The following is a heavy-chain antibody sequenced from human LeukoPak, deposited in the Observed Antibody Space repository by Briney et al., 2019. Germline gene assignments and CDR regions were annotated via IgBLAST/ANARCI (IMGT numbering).Heavy chain of an antibody. V-gene: IGHV4-59*13. Sequence: SETLSLTCTLSGGSISTYYWSWIRQPPGKGLEWIGYIYHSGSTYYNPSLKSRVTISVDTSKNQFSLKLSSVTAADTAVHYCARGGGYASPIGYWGQGALVTVSS. CDR1: GGSISTYY. J-gene: IGHJ4*02. CDR3: ARGGGYASPIGY. CDR2: IYHSGST. D-gene: IGHD5-12*01.